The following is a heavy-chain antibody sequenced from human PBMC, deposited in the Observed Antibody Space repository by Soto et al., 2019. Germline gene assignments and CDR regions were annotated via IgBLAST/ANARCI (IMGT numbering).Heavy chain of an antibody. D-gene: IGHD2-15*01. CDR2: VNSDGSDT. CDR3: AREGYWSLDY. V-gene: IGHV3-74*03. CDR1: GFTLSSKW. Sequence: GGSLRLSCAASGFTLSSKWMHWVRQTPGKGLVWVSRVNSDGSDTQYADSAKGRFTISRDNTKNTLYLQMDSLRVEDMAVYYCAREGYWSLDYWGPGTLVTVSS. J-gene: IGHJ4*02.